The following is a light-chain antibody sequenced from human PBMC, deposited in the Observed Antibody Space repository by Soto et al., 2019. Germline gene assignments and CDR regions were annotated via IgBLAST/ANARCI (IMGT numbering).Light chain of an antibody. J-gene: IGKJ2*01. V-gene: IGKV1-8*01. CDR1: QGISSY. CDR2: AAS. CDR3: QQYYSYPHT. Sequence: AIRMTQSPSSFSASTGDKVTITCRASQGISSYLAWYQQEPGKAPKLLIYAASTLQSGVPSMFSGSGSGTDFPLTISCLQSEDVVTYYCQQYYSYPHTFGQGTKLEIK.